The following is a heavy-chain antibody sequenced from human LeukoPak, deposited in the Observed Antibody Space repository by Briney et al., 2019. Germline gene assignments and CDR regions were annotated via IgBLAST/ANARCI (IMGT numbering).Heavy chain of an antibody. Sequence: SETLSLTCTVSGGSISSYYWSWIRQPAGKGLEWIGRIYTSGSTNYNPSLKSRVTMSVDTSKNQFSLKLSSVTAADTAVYYCARDYYDSSGYPLGNAFDIWGQGTRVTVSS. V-gene: IGHV4-4*07. J-gene: IGHJ3*02. CDR2: IYTSGST. CDR3: ARDYYDSSGYPLGNAFDI. D-gene: IGHD3-22*01. CDR1: GGSISSYY.